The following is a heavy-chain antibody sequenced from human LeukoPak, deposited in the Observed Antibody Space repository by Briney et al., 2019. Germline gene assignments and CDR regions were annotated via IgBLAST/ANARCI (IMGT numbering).Heavy chain of an antibody. V-gene: IGHV4-31*03. J-gene: IGHJ4*02. Sequence: PSQTLSLTCTVSGGSISSGGYYWSWIRQHPGKGLEWIGYIYYSGSTYYNPSLKNRVTISVDTSKNQFSLKLNSVTAADTAVYYCARLGYSYGYFDYWGQGTLVTVSS. CDR2: IYYSGST. CDR1: GGSISSGGYY. CDR3: ARLGYSYGYFDY. D-gene: IGHD5-18*01.